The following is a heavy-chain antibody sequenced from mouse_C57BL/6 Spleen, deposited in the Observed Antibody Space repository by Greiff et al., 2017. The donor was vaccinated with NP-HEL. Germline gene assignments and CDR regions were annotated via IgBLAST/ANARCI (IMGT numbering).Heavy chain of an antibody. D-gene: IGHD1-1*01. J-gene: IGHJ2*01. CDR1: GFNIKDDY. CDR3: TTWGDYYGSSY. CDR2: IDPENGDT. Sequence: VQLQQSEAELVRPGASVKLSCTASGFNIKDDYMHWVKQRPEQGLEWIGWIDPENGDTEYASKFQGKATITADTSSNTAYLQLSSLTSEDTAVYYCTTWGDYYGSSYWGQGTTLTVSS. V-gene: IGHV14-4*01.